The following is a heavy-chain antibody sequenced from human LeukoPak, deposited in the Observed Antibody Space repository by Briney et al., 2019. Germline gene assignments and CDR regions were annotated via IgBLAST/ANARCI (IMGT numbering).Heavy chain of an antibody. J-gene: IGHJ4*02. CDR3: ASSTFDYYDSSGYPMAIFDY. V-gene: IGHV4-61*01. D-gene: IGHD3-22*01. CDR1: GYSISSSYY. Sequence: SETLSLTCTVSGYSISSSYYWSWIRQPPGKGLEWIGYIYYSGSTNYNPSLKSRVTISVDTSKNQFSLKLSSVTAADTAVYYCASSTFDYYDSSGYPMAIFDYWGQGTLVTVSS. CDR2: IYYSGST.